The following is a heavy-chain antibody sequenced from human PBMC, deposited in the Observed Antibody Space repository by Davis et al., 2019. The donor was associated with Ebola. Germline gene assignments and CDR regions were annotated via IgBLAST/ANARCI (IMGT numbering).Heavy chain of an antibody. J-gene: IGHJ5*02. CDR2: IYYSGST. V-gene: IGHV4-39*01. D-gene: IGHD2-15*01. CDR3: ARPVWGYCSGGSCYTHWFDP. CDR1: GGSISSSSYY. Sequence: PSETLSLTCTVSGGSISSSSYYWGWIRQPPGKGLEWIGSIYYSGSTYYNPSLKSRVTISVDTSKNQFSLKLSSVTAADTAVYYCARPVWGYCSGGSCYTHWFDPWGQGTLVTVSS.